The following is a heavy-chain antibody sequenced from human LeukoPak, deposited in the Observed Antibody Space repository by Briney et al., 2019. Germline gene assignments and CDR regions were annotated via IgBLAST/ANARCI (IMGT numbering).Heavy chain of an antibody. CDR3: TRAPGMATALDI. CDR1: GFTFSSYS. CDR2: ISSSSSYI. V-gene: IGHV3-21*01. J-gene: IGHJ3*02. Sequence: PGGSLRLSCAASGFTFSSYSMNWVRQAPGKGLEWVSSISSSSSYIYYADSVKGRFTISRDNAKNSLYLQMNSLRAEDTAVYYCTRAPGMATALDIWGQGTMVTVSS. D-gene: IGHD5-24*01.